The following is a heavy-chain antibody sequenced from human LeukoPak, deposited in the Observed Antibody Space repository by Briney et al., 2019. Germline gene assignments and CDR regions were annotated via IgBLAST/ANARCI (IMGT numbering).Heavy chain of an antibody. CDR1: GYTFTSYG. D-gene: IGHD6-13*01. CDR2: ISTYNGDT. J-gene: IGHJ4*02. CDR3: ARAYSIGYYFDY. Sequence: ASVKVSCKASGYTFTSYGISWVRQAPGQGLEWMGWISTYNGDTNYAQKLQGRVTMTTDTSTSTAYMELRSLRSDDTAVYYCARAYSIGYYFDYWGQGTLVTVSS. V-gene: IGHV1-18*01.